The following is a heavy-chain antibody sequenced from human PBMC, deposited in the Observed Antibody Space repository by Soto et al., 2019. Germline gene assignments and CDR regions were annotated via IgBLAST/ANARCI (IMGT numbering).Heavy chain of an antibody. J-gene: IGHJ4*02. D-gene: IGHD6-19*01. Sequence: SETLSLTCTVSGGSISSYYWNWIRQPPGKGLEWIGYIYYSGSTNYNPSLKSRVTISVDTSKNQFSLRLSSVTAADTAVYYCATRIAVAGHYYFDYWGQGTLVTVSS. CDR2: IYYSGST. CDR1: GGSISSYY. CDR3: ATRIAVAGHYYFDY. V-gene: IGHV4-59*01.